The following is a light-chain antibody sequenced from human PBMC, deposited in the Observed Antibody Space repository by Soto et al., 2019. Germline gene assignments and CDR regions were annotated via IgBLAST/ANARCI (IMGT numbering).Light chain of an antibody. CDR1: SRDGGGYNY. CDR3: SSYTSSSTLAV. V-gene: IGLV2-14*01. CDR2: EVS. Sequence: QFVLTQPASVSGSPGQSIIISCTGTSRDGGGYNYVSWYQQHPGKAPKLMIFEVSNRPSGVSNRFSGSKSGNTASLAISGLQAADEAYYYCSSYTSSSTLAVCGTGTRVTV. J-gene: IGLJ1*01.